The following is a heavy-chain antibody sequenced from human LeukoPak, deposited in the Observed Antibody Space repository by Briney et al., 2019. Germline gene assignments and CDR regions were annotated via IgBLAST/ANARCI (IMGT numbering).Heavy chain of an antibody. V-gene: IGHV3-9*01. CDR2: ISSNSGTI. CDR3: ARGGYSYGYAGVSPHYMAI. D-gene: IGHD5-18*01. Sequence: GGSLRLSCAASGFTFDDYAMHWVRQAPGKGLEWVSGISSNSGTIGYADSVKGRFTISRDNAKNSLFLQMSSLRAEDTALYFCARGGYSYGYAGVSPHYMAIWGKGTMVTVSS. J-gene: IGHJ6*03. CDR1: GFTFDDYA.